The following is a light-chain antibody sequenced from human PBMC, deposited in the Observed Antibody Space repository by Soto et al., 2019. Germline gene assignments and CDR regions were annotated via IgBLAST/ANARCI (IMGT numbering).Light chain of an antibody. CDR3: QSSDSSLSGWV. V-gene: IGLV1-40*01. Sequence: QSVLTQPPSVSGAPGQRVTISCTGSSSNIGAGYDVHWYQQLPGTAPKLLIYANSNRPSGVPDRFSGSKSGTSASLAITGLQAADEADYYCQSSDSSLSGWVFGGGTKLTVL. J-gene: IGLJ3*02. CDR2: ANS. CDR1: SSNIGAGYD.